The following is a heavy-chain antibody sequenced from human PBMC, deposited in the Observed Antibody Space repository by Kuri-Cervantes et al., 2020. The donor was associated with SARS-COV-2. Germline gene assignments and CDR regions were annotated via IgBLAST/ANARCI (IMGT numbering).Heavy chain of an antibody. CDR1: GFTFSSYE. CDR2: ISSSSSYT. J-gene: IGHJ4*02. V-gene: IGHV3-21*05. D-gene: IGHD3-3*01. Sequence: GGSLRLSCVASGFTFSSYEMNWVRQASGKGLEWVSYISSSSSYTNYADSVKGRFTISKDNAKNSLYLQMNSLRAEDTAVYYCARERYNYDFWSGYYTGFDYWGQGTLVTVSS. CDR3: ARERYNYDFWSGYYTGFDY.